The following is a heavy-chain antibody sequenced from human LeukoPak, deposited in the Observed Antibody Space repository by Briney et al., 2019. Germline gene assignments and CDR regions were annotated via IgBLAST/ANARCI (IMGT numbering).Heavy chain of an antibody. V-gene: IGHV4-34*01. CDR3: ARGLYDSSGPWPPPQWTTLRNLMGYYYFDY. J-gene: IGHJ4*02. D-gene: IGHD3-22*01. Sequence: SETLSLTCAVYGGSFSGYYWSWIRQPPGKGLEWIGEINHSGSTNYNPSLKSRVTKSVDTSKNQFSLKLSSVTAADTAVYYCARGLYDSSGPWPPPQWTTLRNLMGYYYFDYWGQGTLVTVSS. CDR1: GGSFSGYY. CDR2: INHSGST.